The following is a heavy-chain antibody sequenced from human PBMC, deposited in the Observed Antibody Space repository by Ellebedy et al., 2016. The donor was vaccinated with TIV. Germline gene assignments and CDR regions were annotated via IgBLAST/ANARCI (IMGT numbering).Heavy chain of an antibody. D-gene: IGHD3-22*01. CDR1: GYTFTSYY. V-gene: IGHV1-46*01. CDR2: INPSGGST. J-gene: IGHJ3*02. CDR3: ARDKGSSGYSTDAFDI. Sequence: ASVKVSCKASGYTFTSYYMHRVRQAPGQGLEWMGIINPSGGSTSYAQKFQGRVTMTRDTSTSTVYMELSSLRSEDTAVYYCARDKGSSGYSTDAFDIWGQGTMVTVSS.